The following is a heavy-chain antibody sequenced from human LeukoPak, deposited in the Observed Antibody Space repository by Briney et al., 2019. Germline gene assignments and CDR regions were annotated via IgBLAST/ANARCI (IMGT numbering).Heavy chain of an antibody. Sequence: GGSLRLSCAASGFTFDDYAMHWVRQAPGKGLEWVSGISWNSGSIGYADSVKGRFTISRDNAKNSLYPQMNSLRAEDTALYYCAKDTSSGWSNTIDYWGQGTLVTVSS. D-gene: IGHD6-19*01. CDR3: AKDTSSGWSNTIDY. CDR2: ISWNSGSI. CDR1: GFTFDDYA. J-gene: IGHJ4*02. V-gene: IGHV3-9*01.